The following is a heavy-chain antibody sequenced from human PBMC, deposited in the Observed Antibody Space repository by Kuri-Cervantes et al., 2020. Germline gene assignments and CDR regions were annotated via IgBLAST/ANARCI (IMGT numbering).Heavy chain of an antibody. J-gene: IGHJ4*02. Sequence: ASVKVSCKASGYTFTSYYMHWVRQAPGQGLEWMGIINPSGGSTSYAQKFQGRVTMTRDTSTSTVYMELSSLRSEDTAVFYCARDPPGVQPPVTVLDSWGQGTLVTVSS. CDR3: ARDPPGVQPPVTVLDS. D-gene: IGHD1-14*01. CDR1: GYTFTSYY. CDR2: INPSGGST. V-gene: IGHV1-46*01.